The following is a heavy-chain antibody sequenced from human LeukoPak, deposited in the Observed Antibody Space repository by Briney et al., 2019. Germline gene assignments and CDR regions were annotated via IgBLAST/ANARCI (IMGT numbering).Heavy chain of an antibody. J-gene: IGHJ4*02. V-gene: IGHV4-39*07. D-gene: IGHD6-13*01. CDR2: IYYSGST. CDR1: GGSISSSSYY. Sequence: SETLSLTCTVSGGSISSSSYYWGWIRQPPGKGLEWIGSIYYSGSTYYNPSLKSRVTLSVDTSKNQFSLKLSSVTAADTAVYYCAREVLMYSSSWQRFDYWGQGTLVTVSS. CDR3: AREVLMYSSSWQRFDY.